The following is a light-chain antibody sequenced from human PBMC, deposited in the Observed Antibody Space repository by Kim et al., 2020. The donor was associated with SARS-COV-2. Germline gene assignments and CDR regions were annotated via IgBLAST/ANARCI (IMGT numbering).Light chain of an antibody. Sequence: LSLSPGERATLSCRASQSVSSYVAWYQQKPGQAPRLLIYDASNRATGIPARFSGSGSGTDFTLTISSLEPEDFAVYYCQQRSNWLTFGGGTKVEIK. CDR3: QQRSNWLT. J-gene: IGKJ4*01. CDR2: DAS. V-gene: IGKV3-11*01. CDR1: QSVSSY.